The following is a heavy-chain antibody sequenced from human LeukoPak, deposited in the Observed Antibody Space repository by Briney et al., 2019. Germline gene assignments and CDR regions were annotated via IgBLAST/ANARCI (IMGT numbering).Heavy chain of an antibody. Sequence: PGGSLGLSCAASGFTFSSYSMNWVRQAPGKGLEWVSYISSSSSTIYYADSVKGRFTISRDNAKNSLYLHMNSLRAEDTAVYYCARDCEWCGSGSYPTLLFRYYGMDVWGQGSTVTVSS. V-gene: IGHV3-48*01. J-gene: IGHJ6*02. D-gene: IGHD3-10*01. CDR3: ARDCEWCGSGSYPTLLFRYYGMDV. CDR2: ISSSSSTI. CDR1: GFTFSSYS.